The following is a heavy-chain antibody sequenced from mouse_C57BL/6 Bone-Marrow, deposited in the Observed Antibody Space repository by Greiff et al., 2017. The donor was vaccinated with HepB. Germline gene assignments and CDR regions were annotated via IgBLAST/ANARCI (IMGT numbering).Heavy chain of an antibody. V-gene: IGHV5-4*01. CDR3: ARDDGYYGGFAY. CDR2: ISDGGSYT. Sequence: DVHLVESGGGLVKPGGSLKLSCAASGFTFSSYAMSWVRQTPEKRLEWVATISDGGSYTYYPDNVKGRFTISRDNAKNNLYLQMSHLKSEDTAMYYCARDDGYYGGFAYWGQGTLVTVSA. D-gene: IGHD2-3*01. CDR1: GFTFSSYA. J-gene: IGHJ3*01.